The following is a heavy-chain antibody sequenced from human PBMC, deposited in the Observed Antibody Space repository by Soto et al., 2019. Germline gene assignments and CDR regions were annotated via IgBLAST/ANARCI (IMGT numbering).Heavy chain of an antibody. CDR3: ARLGGSGSYTIDY. V-gene: IGHV3-21*01. D-gene: IGHD3-10*01. CDR2: ISNRSIYI. Sequence: PGGSLRLSCAASGFTFSTYSMTWVRQAPGKGLEWVSSISNRSIYIYYADSVKGRFTISRDNAKNSLYLQMNSLRAEDTAVYYCARLGGSGSYTIDYWGQGTLVTVSS. CDR1: GFTFSTYS. J-gene: IGHJ4*02.